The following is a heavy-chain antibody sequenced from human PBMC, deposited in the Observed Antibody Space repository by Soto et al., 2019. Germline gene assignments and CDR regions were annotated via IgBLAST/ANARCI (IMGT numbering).Heavy chain of an antibody. Sequence: PGGSLRLSCAASGFDASVNFMTWVRQAPGKGLEWVSAINNAGTTYYADSVKGRFTISRDNSKNTLYLQMNSLRAEDTAVYYCAKPLVGATPTFDYWGQGTLVTVS. CDR1: GFDASVNF. CDR3: AKPLVGATPTFDY. CDR2: INNAGTT. J-gene: IGHJ4*02. D-gene: IGHD1-26*01. V-gene: IGHV3-66*02.